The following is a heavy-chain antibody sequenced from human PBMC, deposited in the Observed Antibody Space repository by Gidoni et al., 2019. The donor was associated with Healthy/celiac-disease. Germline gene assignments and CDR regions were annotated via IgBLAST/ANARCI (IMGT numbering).Heavy chain of an antibody. D-gene: IGHD6-19*01. CDR2: IWYDGSNK. J-gene: IGHJ3*02. CDR3: ARAYSSGWYDAFDI. Sequence: QVQLVESGGGVVQPGRPLSLYCASSGFPLSSYGMPWVRQAPGKGLEWVAVIWYDGSNKYYADSVKGRFTISRDNSKNTLYLQMNSRRAEDTAVYYCARAYSSGWYDAFDIWGQGTMVTVFS. CDR1: GFPLSSYG. V-gene: IGHV3-33*01.